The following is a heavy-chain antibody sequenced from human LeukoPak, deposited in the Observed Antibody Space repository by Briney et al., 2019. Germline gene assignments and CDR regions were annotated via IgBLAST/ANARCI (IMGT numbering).Heavy chain of an antibody. D-gene: IGHD3-22*01. CDR3: ARGCQGSPDYYDSSGYIVAFDI. V-gene: IGHV4-30-2*01. Sequence: SQTLSLTCAVSGGSISSGGYSWSWIRQPPGKGLEWIGYIYHSGSTNYNPSLKSRVTISVDTSKNQFSLKLSSVTAADTAVYYCARGCQGSPDYYDSSGYIVAFDIWGQGTMVTVSS. CDR2: IYHSGST. CDR1: GGSISSGGYS. J-gene: IGHJ3*02.